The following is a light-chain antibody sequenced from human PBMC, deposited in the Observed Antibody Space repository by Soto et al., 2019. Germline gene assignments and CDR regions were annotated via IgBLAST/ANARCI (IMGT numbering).Light chain of an antibody. CDR2: DAS. J-gene: IGKJ1*01. CDR3: QQYGSSPS. Sequence: EIVLTQSPATLSLSPGERATLSCRASQSVSSYLAWYQQKPGQAPRLLIYDASSRATGIPDRFSGSGSGTDFTLTISRLEPEDFALYYCQQYGSSPSFGQGTKVDIK. V-gene: IGKV3-20*01. CDR1: QSVSSY.